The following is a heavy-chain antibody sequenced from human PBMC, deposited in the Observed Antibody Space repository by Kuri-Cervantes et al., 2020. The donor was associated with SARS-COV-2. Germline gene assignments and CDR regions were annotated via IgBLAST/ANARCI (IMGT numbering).Heavy chain of an antibody. Sequence: GESLKISCAASGFNFDDHGMSWVRQAPGKGLEWVSGISWNGGITGYADSVKGRFTISRDNSKNTLYLQMNSLRAEDTAVYYCAKDSSYGDMYYFDYWGQGTLVTVSS. CDR2: ISWNGGIT. CDR3: AKDSSYGDMYYFDY. CDR1: GFNFDDHG. V-gene: IGHV3-20*04. J-gene: IGHJ4*02. D-gene: IGHD4-17*01.